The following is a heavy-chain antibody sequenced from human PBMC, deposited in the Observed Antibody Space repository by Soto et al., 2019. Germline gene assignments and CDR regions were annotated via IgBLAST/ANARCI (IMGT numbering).Heavy chain of an antibody. CDR1: GFTFSSYA. CDR2: LSGSGGST. D-gene: IGHD6-6*01. V-gene: IGHV3-23*01. CDR3: AKDSTAYSSAYDFDS. Sequence: EVQLLESGGGLVQPGGSLRLSCAASGFTFSSYAMSWVRQAPGKGLEWVSTLSGSGGSTYSADSVNGRFTISRDNSKNTLYLQMNSLRAEDTAVHYCAKDSTAYSSAYDFDSWGQGTLVTVSS. J-gene: IGHJ4*02.